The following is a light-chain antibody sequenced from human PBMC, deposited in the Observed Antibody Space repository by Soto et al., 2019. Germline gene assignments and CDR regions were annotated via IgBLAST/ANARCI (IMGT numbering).Light chain of an antibody. J-gene: IGKJ4*01. CDR3: QQYDNLPLA. V-gene: IGKV1-33*01. CDR1: QDIKNN. CDR2: DAS. Sequence: IQMTQSPSSLSASVGDRVTITCQASQDIKNNLAWYQQKSGQAPKLLIYDASDLETGVPARFSGSGSGTDFTFTINSLQPEDIATYYCQQYDNLPLAFGRGTKVDIK.